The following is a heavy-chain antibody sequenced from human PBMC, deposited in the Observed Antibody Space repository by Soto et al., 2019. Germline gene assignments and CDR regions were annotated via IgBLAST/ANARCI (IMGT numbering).Heavy chain of an antibody. CDR3: ARDRGVAPPVAGNTHYYYYMDV. CDR1: GYSFTNYG. J-gene: IGHJ6*03. V-gene: IGHV1-18*01. CDR2: ISAFNGNT. Sequence: QDPLLQSGAEVKKPGASVTVSCQASGYSFTNYGITWVRQAPGQGLEWMGWISAFNGNTHYAQKLQGRVTMTTDASTSTAYMQLRSLRSDDTAVYYCARDRGVAPPVAGNTHYYYYMDVWGKGTTVTVSS. D-gene: IGHD6-19*01.